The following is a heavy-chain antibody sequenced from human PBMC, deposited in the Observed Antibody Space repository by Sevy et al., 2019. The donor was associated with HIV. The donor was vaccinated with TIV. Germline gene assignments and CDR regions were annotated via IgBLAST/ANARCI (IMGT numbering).Heavy chain of an antibody. V-gene: IGHV1-18*04. J-gene: IGHJ6*03. CDR1: GYTFTSYG. CDR2: ISAYNGNT. Sequence: ASVKVSCKASGYTFTSYGISWVRQAPGQGLEWMGWISAYNGNTNYAQKLKGRVTMTTDTSTSTAYMELGSLRSDDTAVYYCARGWFGDPYYYYYYMDVWGKGTTVTVSS. CDR3: ARGWFGDPYYYYYYMDV. D-gene: IGHD3-10*01.